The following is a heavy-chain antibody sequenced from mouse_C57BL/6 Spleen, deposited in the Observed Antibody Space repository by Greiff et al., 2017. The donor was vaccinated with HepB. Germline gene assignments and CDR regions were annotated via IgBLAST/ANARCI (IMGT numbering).Heavy chain of an antibody. D-gene: IGHD1-1*01. CDR1: GFSFNTYA. J-gene: IGHJ2*01. V-gene: IGHV10-1*01. Sequence: EVQVVESGGGLVQPKGSLKLSCAASGFSFNTYAMNWVRQAPGKGLEWVARIRSKSNNYATYYADSVKDRFTISRDDSESMLYLQMNNLKTEDTAMYYCVRHGYYGSSFYYFDYWGQGTTLTVSS. CDR3: VRHGYYGSSFYYFDY. CDR2: IRSKSNNYAT.